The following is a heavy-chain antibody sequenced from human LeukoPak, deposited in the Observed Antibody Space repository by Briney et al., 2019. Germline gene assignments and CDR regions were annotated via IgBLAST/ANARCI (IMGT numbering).Heavy chain of an antibody. CDR3: ARDYGSGLPDY. CDR2: ISYDGSSK. CDR1: GFTFSGYG. D-gene: IGHD3-10*01. J-gene: IGHJ4*02. V-gene: IGHV3-30*03. Sequence: GGSLRLSCAASGFTFSGYGMHWVRQAPGKGLEWVTLISYDGSSKFYADSVKGRFTISRDNSKNTLYLQMGSLRAEDMAVYYCARDYGSGLPDYWGQGTLVTVSS.